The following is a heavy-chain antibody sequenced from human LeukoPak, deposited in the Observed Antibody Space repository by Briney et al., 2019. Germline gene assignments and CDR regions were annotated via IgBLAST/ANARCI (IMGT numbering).Heavy chain of an antibody. CDR1: GYTFSGYY. CDR3: ASPQHGDFYFDY. J-gene: IGHJ4*02. V-gene: IGHV1-2*02. CDR2: ISPSTGGT. D-gene: IGHD2-21*02. Sequence: ASVKVSCKASGYTFSGYYIHWVRQAPGQGLEWMGWISPSTGGTNYAQKFQGRVIMTRDMSTATAYMELRRLSSDDTAVYFCASPQHGDFYFDYWGQGTLVTVAS.